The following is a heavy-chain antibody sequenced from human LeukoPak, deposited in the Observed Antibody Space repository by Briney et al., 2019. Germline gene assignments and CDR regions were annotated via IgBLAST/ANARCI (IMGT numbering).Heavy chain of an antibody. CDR2: FDPEDGET. CDR1: GYTLTELS. CDR3: ARAAHWTTILGY. D-gene: IGHD3/OR15-3a*01. V-gene: IGHV1-24*01. Sequence: GASVKVSCKVSGYTLTELSMHWVRQAPGKGLEWMGGFDPEDGETIYAQKFQGRVTMTEDTSTDTAYMELSSLRPEDTAVYYCARAAHWTTILGYWGQGTLVTVSS. J-gene: IGHJ4*02.